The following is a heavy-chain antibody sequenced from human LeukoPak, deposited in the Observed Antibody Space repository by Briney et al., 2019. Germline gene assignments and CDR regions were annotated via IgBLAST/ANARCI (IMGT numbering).Heavy chain of an antibody. Sequence: GGSLRLSCAASGFTFSSYAMSWVRQAPGKGLEWVSGISGSGGSTYYADSVKGRFTISRDNSKNTLYLQMNSLRAEDTAVYYCAKGEVGSSHYGIDVWGKGTTVTVSS. D-gene: IGHD1-26*01. J-gene: IGHJ6*04. V-gene: IGHV3-23*01. CDR2: ISGSGGST. CDR1: GFTFSSYA. CDR3: AKGEVGSSHYGIDV.